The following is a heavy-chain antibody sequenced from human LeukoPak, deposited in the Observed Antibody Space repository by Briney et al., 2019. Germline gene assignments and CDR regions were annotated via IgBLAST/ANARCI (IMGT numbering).Heavy chain of an antibody. CDR2: IYSGGST. D-gene: IGHD2-2*01. Sequence: GGSLRLSCAASGFIVSSYYMSWVRRAPGKGLEWVSVIYSGGSTYYADSVKGRFTISRDNSKNTLNLQMNSLRAEDTVVYYCARVYCTSTSCYDDYWGQGTLVTVSS. CDR3: ARVYCTSTSCYDDY. V-gene: IGHV3-53*01. CDR1: GFIVSSYY. J-gene: IGHJ4*02.